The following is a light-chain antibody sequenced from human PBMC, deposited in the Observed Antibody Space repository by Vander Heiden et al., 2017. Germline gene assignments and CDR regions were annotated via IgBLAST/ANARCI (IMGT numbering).Light chain of an antibody. V-gene: IGLV2-11*01. CDR3: CSYAGNYTYV. CDR1: SSNVGRYDF. CDR2: DVT. J-gene: IGLJ1*01. Sequence: QSALTQPRSVSGSPGQSVTISCTGTSSNVGRYDFVSWYQQHPGKAPKVIIYDVTRRPSGVPHRFSGSKSGNTASLTISGLQAEDEADYCCCSYAGNYTYVFGPGTTVTVL.